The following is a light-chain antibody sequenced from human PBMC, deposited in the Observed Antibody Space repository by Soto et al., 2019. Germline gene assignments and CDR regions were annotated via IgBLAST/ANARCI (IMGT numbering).Light chain of an antibody. J-gene: IGKJ1*01. CDR3: QQYGNYWT. V-gene: IGKV1-5*03. Sequence: DIQMTQSPSTLSASVGDRVTITCRAGRSVSSWLAWYQQKPGKAPKLLIYKASTLESGVPSRFSGSASGTEFTLTISSLQPDDFATYYCQQYGNYWTFGQGTTVEI. CDR1: RSVSSW. CDR2: KAS.